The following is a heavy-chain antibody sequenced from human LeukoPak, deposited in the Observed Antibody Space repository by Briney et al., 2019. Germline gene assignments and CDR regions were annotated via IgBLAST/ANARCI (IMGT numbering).Heavy chain of an antibody. CDR3: ARGRARGDYVWGSYRPNPY. J-gene: IGHJ4*02. Sequence: ASVKVSCKASGYTFTSYDINWVRQATGQGLEWMGWMNPNSGNTGYAQKFQGRVTMTRNTSISTAYMEPSSLRSEDTAVYYCARGRARGDYVWGSYRPNPYWGQGTLVTVSS. D-gene: IGHD3-16*02. CDR2: MNPNSGNT. V-gene: IGHV1-8*01. CDR1: GYTFTSYD.